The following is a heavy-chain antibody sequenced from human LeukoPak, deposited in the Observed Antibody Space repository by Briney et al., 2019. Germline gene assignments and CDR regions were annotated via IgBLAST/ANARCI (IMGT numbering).Heavy chain of an antibody. CDR3: ARDASSGFH. Sequence: SETLSLTCTVSGGSISSSSYYWGWIRQPPGKGLEWIGSIYYSGSTYYNPSLKSRVTISVDTSKNQFSLKLSSVTAADTAVYYCARDASSGFHWGQGTLVTVSS. J-gene: IGHJ4*02. CDR1: GGSISSSSYY. CDR2: IYYSGST. V-gene: IGHV4-39*07. D-gene: IGHD3-22*01.